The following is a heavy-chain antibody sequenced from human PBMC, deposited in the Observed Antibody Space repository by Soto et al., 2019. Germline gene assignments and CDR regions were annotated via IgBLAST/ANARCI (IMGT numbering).Heavy chain of an antibody. V-gene: IGHV3-23*01. CDR1: GFTFSSCA. J-gene: IGHJ3*02. CDR3: AKAPYDISTGDAFDI. Sequence: EVQLLESGGGLVRPGASLRLSCAASGFTFSSCAMSWVRQAPGKGLEWVSLISGSADSTYYADSVRGRFTISRDNSKNTLSLHMNSLRAEDTAIYYCAKAPYDISTGDAFDIWGQGTTVTVSS. D-gene: IGHD3-22*01. CDR2: ISGSADST.